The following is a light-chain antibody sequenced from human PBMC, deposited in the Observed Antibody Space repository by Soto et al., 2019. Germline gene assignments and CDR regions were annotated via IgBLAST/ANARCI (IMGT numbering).Light chain of an antibody. Sequence: ETVLTQSPGTLSLSPGERATLSCRASHSLSSGYLAWYQQRPGQAPRLLISGASSRAPGIPDRFSGTGSGTEFTLTISRLEPEDFAVYYCQQYGGSPLVTFGGGTKVEIK. CDR2: GAS. V-gene: IGKV3-20*01. CDR3: QQYGGSPLVT. CDR1: HSLSSGY. J-gene: IGKJ4*01.